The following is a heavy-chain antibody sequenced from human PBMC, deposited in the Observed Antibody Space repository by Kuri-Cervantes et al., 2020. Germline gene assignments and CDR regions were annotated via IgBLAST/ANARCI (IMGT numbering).Heavy chain of an antibody. D-gene: IGHD1-26*01. CDR3: AKEGRSGGYYYYGMDV. V-gene: IGHV4-59*01. J-gene: IGHJ6*02. Sequence: GSLRLSCTASGGSISSYYWSWIRQPPGKGLEWIGYIYYSGSTNYNPSLKSRVTISVDTSKNQFSLKLSSVTAADTAVYYCAKEGRSGGYYYYGMDVWGQGTTVTVSS. CDR2: IYYSGST. CDR1: GGSISSYY.